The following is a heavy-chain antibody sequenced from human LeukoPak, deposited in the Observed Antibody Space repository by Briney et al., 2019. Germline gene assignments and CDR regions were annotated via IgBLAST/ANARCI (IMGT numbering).Heavy chain of an antibody. V-gene: IGHV3-30*18. Sequence: GRSLRLSCAASGFTFSSYGMHWVRQAPGKGLEWVAVISYAGSNKYYADSVKGRFTISRDNSKNTLYLQMNSLRAEDTAVYYCAKLAYYYGSGGDYFDYWGQGTLVTVSS. CDR2: ISYAGSNK. D-gene: IGHD3-10*01. CDR3: AKLAYYYGSGGDYFDY. J-gene: IGHJ4*02. CDR1: GFTFSSYG.